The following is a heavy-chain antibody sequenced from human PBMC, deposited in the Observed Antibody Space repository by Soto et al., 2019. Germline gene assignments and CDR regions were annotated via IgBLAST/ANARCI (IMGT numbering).Heavy chain of an antibody. CDR3: ARHHWTGVVEAATPVWYFDY. V-gene: IGHV4-34*01. D-gene: IGHD2-15*01. Sequence: SETLSLTCAVYGGSFSGYYWSWIRQPPGKGLEWIGEINHSGSTNYNPSLKSRVTISVDTSKNQFSPKLSSVTAADTAVYYCARHHWTGVVEAATPVWYFDYWGLGALVTVSS. J-gene: IGHJ4*02. CDR2: INHSGST. CDR1: GGSFSGYY.